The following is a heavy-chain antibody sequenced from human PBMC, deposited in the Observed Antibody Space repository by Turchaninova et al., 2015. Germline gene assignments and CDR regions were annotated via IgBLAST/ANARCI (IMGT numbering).Heavy chain of an antibody. Sequence: QITLKESGPTLVKPTQTLTLTCTFSGFSLSTSGVGVGWIRQPPGKALEWLALIYWDDDKRHIPSMKSQSHIPTDTSKNQVVRTMTQMDPVDTATYYCAHIVRGYSYGLGDWGQGTLVTVSS. D-gene: IGHD5-18*01. V-gene: IGHV2-5*02. CDR3: AHIVRGYSYGLGD. CDR1: GFSLSTSGVG. J-gene: IGHJ4*02. CDR2: IYWDDDK.